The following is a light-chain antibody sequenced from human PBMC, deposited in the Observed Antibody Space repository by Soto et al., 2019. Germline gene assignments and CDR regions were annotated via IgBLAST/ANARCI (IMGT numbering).Light chain of an antibody. CDR3: QTWDSAIRV. CDR2: INSDGSH. Sequence: QPVLAQSPSASASLGASVKLTCTLTSGPSSYTIAWHQQQPGRGPRYLMKINSDGSHMKGDGIPARFSDYSSESERHLTISNVQSEDEADYYCQTWDSAIRVFGGGTKLTVL. V-gene: IGLV4-69*01. CDR1: SGPSSYT. J-gene: IGLJ2*01.